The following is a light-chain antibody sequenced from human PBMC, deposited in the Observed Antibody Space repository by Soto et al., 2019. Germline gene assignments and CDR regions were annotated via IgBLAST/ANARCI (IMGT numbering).Light chain of an antibody. CDR1: TSNIGSHS. V-gene: IGLV1-44*01. Sequence: QSVLTQPPSASGTPGQRVTISCSGSTSNIGSHSVNWYQHVPGTAPKLLITTNNQRPSGVPDRFSGFKSGSSASLVISDLQSDEEADYYCATWDDSLKGVFGTGTKVTVL. CDR3: ATWDDSLKGV. J-gene: IGLJ1*01. CDR2: TNN.